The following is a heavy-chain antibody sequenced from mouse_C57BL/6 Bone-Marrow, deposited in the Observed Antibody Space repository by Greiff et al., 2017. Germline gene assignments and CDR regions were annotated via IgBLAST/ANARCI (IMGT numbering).Heavy chain of an antibody. CDR1: GYSFTSDY. D-gene: IGHD2-14*01. Sequence: VQRVESGPELVKPGASVKISCKASGYSFTSDYIHWVKQRPGQGLEWIGWIYPGSGNTKYNEKFKGKATLTADTSSSTAYMQLSSLTSEDSAVYYCARRGTVPFDYWGQGTTLTVSS. CDR2: IYPGSGNT. CDR3: ARRGTVPFDY. V-gene: IGHV1-66*01. J-gene: IGHJ2*01.